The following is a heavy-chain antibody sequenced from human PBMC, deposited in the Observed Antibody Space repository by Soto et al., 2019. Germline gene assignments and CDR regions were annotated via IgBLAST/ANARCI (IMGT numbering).Heavy chain of an antibody. Sequence: GGSLRLSCAASGFTFSSYSMNWVRQAPGKGLEWVSSISSSSSYIYYADSVKGRFTISRDNAKNSLYLQMNSLRAEDTAVYYCARGGAVVVVAEDTSGGWFDPWGQGTLVTVSS. CDR2: ISSSSSYI. CDR3: ARGGAVVVVAEDTSGGWFDP. V-gene: IGHV3-21*01. J-gene: IGHJ5*02. CDR1: GFTFSSYS. D-gene: IGHD2-15*01.